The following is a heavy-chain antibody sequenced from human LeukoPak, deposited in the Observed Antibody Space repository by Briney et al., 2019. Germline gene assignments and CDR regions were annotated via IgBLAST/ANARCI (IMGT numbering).Heavy chain of an antibody. D-gene: IGHD1-26*01. V-gene: IGHV3-23*01. Sequence: GGSLRLSCATSGFTFTSYSMNWVRQAPGKGLEWVSTISGGGGSTYYADSVKGRFTIFRDNSKNTLYLQVNSLRAEDTAVYYCAKGGKWDVTPFDYWGQGTLVTVSS. CDR2: ISGGGGST. J-gene: IGHJ4*02. CDR1: GFTFTSYS. CDR3: AKGGKWDVTPFDY.